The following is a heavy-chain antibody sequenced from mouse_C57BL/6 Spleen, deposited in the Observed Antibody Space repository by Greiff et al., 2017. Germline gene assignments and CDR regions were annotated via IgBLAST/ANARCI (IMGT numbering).Heavy chain of an antibody. CDR1: GYTFTSYW. Sequence: QVQLQQSGAELVRPGSSVKLSCKASGYTFTSYWMHWVKQRPIQGLEWIGNIDPSDSETHYNQKFKDKATLTVDKSSSTAYMQLSSLTSEDSAVYYCARGGDYGSSYEYFDVWGTGTTVTVSS. V-gene: IGHV1-52*01. J-gene: IGHJ1*03. CDR2: IDPSDSET. D-gene: IGHD1-1*01. CDR3: ARGGDYGSSYEYFDV.